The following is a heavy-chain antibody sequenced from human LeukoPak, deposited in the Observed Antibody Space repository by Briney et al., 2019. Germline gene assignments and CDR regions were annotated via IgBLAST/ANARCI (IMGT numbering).Heavy chain of an antibody. CDR1: GFTFSSYE. Sequence: GGSLRLSCAASGFTFSSYEMNWVRRAPGKGLEWVSYISSSGSTIYYADSVKGRFTISRDNAKNSLYLQMNSLRAEDTAVYYCARGAYYYDSSGYRDYWGRGTLVTVSS. J-gene: IGHJ4*02. CDR3: ARGAYYYDSSGYRDY. CDR2: ISSSGSTI. D-gene: IGHD3-22*01. V-gene: IGHV3-48*03.